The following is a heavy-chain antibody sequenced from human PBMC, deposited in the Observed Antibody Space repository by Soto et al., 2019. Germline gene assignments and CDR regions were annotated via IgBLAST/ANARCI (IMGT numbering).Heavy chain of an antibody. D-gene: IGHD3-22*01. CDR3: ARSYSRYFSTSETDH. CDR1: GYTFTNYG. Sequence: QVQLVQSGAEVKKPGASVEDSCKTSGYTFTNYGITWVRQAPGQGLEWMAWISAHNGNTDYAQNFQGRVTMTTDTSTSTAYMELRSLRSDDTAIYYCARSYSRYFSTSETDHWGQGTLVTVSS. J-gene: IGHJ4*02. V-gene: IGHV1-18*01. CDR2: ISAHNGNT.